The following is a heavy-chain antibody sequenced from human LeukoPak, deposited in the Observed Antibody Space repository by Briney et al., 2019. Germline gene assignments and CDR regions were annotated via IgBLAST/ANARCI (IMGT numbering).Heavy chain of an antibody. CDR3: ARTIAVAGARGAFDI. V-gene: IGHV1-69*06. Sequence: ASVKVSCKASADTFIRFAITWVRQAPGQGLEWMGGVIPIFGTANYAQEFQGRVTITADKSTSTAYMELSSLRSEDTAVYYCARTIAVAGARGAFDIWGQGTMVTVSS. CDR1: ADTFIRFA. D-gene: IGHD6-19*01. J-gene: IGHJ3*02. CDR2: VIPIFGTA.